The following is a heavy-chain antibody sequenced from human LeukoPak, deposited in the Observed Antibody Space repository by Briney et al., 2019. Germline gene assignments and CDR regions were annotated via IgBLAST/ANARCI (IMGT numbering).Heavy chain of an antibody. CDR3: ARLSSSDCSGGSCSRAFDI. Sequence: ASVKVSCKASGYTFTSYGINWVRQAPGQGLEWMGWINPNSGGTNYAQKFQGRVTMTRDTSISTAYMELSRLRSDDTAVYYCARLSSSDCSGGSCSRAFDIWGQGTMVTVSS. D-gene: IGHD2-15*01. CDR1: GYTFTSYG. J-gene: IGHJ3*02. CDR2: INPNSGGT. V-gene: IGHV1-2*02.